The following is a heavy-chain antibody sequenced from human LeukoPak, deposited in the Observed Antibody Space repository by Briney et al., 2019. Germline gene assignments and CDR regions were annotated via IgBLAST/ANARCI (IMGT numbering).Heavy chain of an antibody. D-gene: IGHD6-19*01. Sequence: GASVKVSCKASGGTFSSYAISWVRQAPGQGLEWMGRIIPIFGTANYAQKFQGRVTITTDESTSTAYMELSSLRSEDTAVYYCARTALAGTVRSRKYNWFDPWGQGTLVTFSS. CDR1: GGTFSSYA. V-gene: IGHV1-69*05. CDR3: ARTALAGTVRSRKYNWFDP. CDR2: IIPIFGTA. J-gene: IGHJ5*02.